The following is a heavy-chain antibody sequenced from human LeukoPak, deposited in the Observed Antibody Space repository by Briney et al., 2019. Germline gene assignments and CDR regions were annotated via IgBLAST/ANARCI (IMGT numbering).Heavy chain of an antibody. CDR3: ARINYYDGSGFYRDY. CDR1: WFLLSYYY. D-gene: IGHD3-22*01. Sequence: PGGALRLSLAVSWFLLSYYYMSLGRQAPGKRLELGSVIYSGGKTYYADSVKGRFTISRDDSKNTLHLQMNSLRAEDTAVYYCARINYYDGSGFYRDYWGQGTLVTVSS. CDR2: IYSGGKT. J-gene: IGHJ4*02. V-gene: IGHV3-53*01.